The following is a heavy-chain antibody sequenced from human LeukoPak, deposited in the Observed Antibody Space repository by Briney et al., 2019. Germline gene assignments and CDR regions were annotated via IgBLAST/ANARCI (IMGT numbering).Heavy chain of an antibody. CDR3: ARRTGYSSGWYGENAFDI. Sequence: GGSLRLSCAASGFTFSDYSMSWVRQAPGKGLEWISYISSSSYSIYYSDSVKGRFTISRDNAKNSLYLQMNSLRAEDTAVYYCARRTGYSSGWYGENAFDIWGQGTMVSVSS. CDR1: GFTFSDYS. V-gene: IGHV3-48*01. J-gene: IGHJ3*02. CDR2: ISSSSYSI. D-gene: IGHD6-19*01.